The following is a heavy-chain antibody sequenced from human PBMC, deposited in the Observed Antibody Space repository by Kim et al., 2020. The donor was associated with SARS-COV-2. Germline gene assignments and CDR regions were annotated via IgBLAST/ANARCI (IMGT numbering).Heavy chain of an antibody. D-gene: IGHD1-26*01. J-gene: IGHJ4*02. CDR1: GDTFSSYA. CDR2: IYPIFGTA. CDR3: ASSPRVGAVSY. V-gene: IGHV1-69*05. Sequence: SVKVSCKASGDTFSSYAISWVRQAPGQGLEWMGGIYPIFGTANYAQKFQGRVKITTDESTSTAYMELSSLRSEDTALYYCASSPRVGAVSYWGEGTLVTVSS.